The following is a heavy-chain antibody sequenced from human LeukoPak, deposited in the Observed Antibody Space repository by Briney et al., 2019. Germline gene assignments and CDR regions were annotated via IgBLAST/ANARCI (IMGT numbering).Heavy chain of an antibody. CDR3: AKDLRYSSSWPGDVDY. Sequence: GGSLRLSCAASGFTFSSYAMSWVRQAPGKGLEWVSAISGSGGSTYYADSVKGRFTISRDNSKNTLYLQANSLRAEDTAVYYCAKDLRYSSSWPGDVDYWGQGTLVTVSS. CDR1: GFTFSSYA. J-gene: IGHJ4*02. CDR2: ISGSGGST. V-gene: IGHV3-23*01. D-gene: IGHD6-13*01.